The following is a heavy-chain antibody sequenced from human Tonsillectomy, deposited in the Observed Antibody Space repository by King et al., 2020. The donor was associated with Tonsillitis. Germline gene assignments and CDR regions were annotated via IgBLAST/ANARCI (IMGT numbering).Heavy chain of an antibody. V-gene: IGHV3-48*04. D-gene: IGHD3-22*01. CDR2: ISSSSTI. CDR1: GFTFSSYS. J-gene: IGHJ3*02. CDR3: ARAVYYDDDAFDI. Sequence: VQLVESGGGLVQPGGSLRLSCAASGFTFSSYSMNWVRQAPGKGLEWVSYISSSSTIYYADSVKGRFTISRDNAKNSLYLQMNSLRAEDTAVYYCARAVYYDDDAFDIWGQGTMVTVSS.